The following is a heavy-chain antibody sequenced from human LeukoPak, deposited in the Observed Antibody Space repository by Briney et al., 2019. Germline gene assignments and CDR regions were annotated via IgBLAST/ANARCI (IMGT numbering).Heavy chain of an antibody. V-gene: IGHV5-51*01. Sequence: GESLKISCKGSGYSFTSYWIGWVRQMPGKGLEWMGIIYPGDSDTRYSPSFQGQVTISADKSISTAYLQWSSLKASDTAMYYCARSIRGVRDILTGYKGNWFDPWGQGTLVTVSS. CDR2: IYPGDSDT. D-gene: IGHD3-9*01. CDR1: GYSFTSYW. J-gene: IGHJ5*02. CDR3: ARSIRGVRDILTGYKGNWFDP.